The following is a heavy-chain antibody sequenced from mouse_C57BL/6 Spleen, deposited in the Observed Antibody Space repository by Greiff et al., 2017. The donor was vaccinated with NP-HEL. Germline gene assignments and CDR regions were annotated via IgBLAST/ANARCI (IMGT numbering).Heavy chain of an antibody. Sequence: QVQLQQSGAELVRPGASVTLSCKASGYTFTDYEMHWVKQTPVHGLEWIGAIDPETGGTAYNQKFKGKAILTADKSSSTAYMELRSLTSEDSAVYYCTRSSYDGYPGAYWGQGTLVTVSA. CDR2: IDPETGGT. J-gene: IGHJ3*01. CDR1: GYTFTDYE. CDR3: TRSSYDGYPGAY. V-gene: IGHV1-15*01. D-gene: IGHD2-3*01.